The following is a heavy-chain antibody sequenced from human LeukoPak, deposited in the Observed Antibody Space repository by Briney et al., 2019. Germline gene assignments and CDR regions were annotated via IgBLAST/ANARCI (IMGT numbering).Heavy chain of an antibody. CDR1: GGSFSGYY. CDR3: VRSPPHCSGGSCYSGLFDY. V-gene: IGHV4-34*01. D-gene: IGHD2-15*01. Sequence: PSETLSLTCAVYGGSFSGYYWSWIRQPPGKGLEWIGEINHSGSTNYNPSLKSRVTISVDTSKNQFSLKLSSVTAADTAVYYCVRSPPHCSGGSCYSGLFDYWGQGTLVTVS. J-gene: IGHJ4*02. CDR2: INHSGST.